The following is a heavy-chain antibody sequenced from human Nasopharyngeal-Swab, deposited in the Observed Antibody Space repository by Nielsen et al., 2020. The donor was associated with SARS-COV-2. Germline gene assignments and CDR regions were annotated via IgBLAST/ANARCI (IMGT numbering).Heavy chain of an antibody. CDR1: GYSISSSNW. J-gene: IGHJ4*02. CDR2: IYYSGST. CDR3: ASITIFGVVIDC. V-gene: IGHV4-28*01. D-gene: IGHD3-3*01. Sequence: LRLSCAVSGYSISSSNWWGWIRQPPGKGLEWIGYIYYSGSTYYNPSLKSRVTMSVDTSKNQFSLKLSSVTAVDTAVYYCASITIFGVVIDCWGQGTLVTVSS.